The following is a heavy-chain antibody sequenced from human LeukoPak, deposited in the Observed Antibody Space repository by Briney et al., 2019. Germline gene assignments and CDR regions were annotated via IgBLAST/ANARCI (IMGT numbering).Heavy chain of an antibody. J-gene: IGHJ3*02. CDR3: TTAPRGYCSGGSCSNAFDI. D-gene: IGHD2-15*01. CDR1: TFTFNNAW. V-gene: IGHV3-15*01. CDR2: IKNQSDDGTT. Sequence: GGSLRLSCAASTFTFNNAWMSWVRQAPGKGREWVGRIKNQSDDGTTDYAAPVKGRFTISRDDSKNTLYLQMNSLKTEDTAVYYCTTAPRGYCSGGSCSNAFDIWGQGTMVTVSS.